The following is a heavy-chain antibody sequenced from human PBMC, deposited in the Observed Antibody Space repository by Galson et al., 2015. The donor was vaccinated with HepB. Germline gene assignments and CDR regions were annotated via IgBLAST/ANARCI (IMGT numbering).Heavy chain of an antibody. J-gene: IGHJ4*02. Sequence: SLRLSCAASGFTFSYYGMNWVRQAPGRGLEWVAYISSGSSTIYYADSVKGRFTISRDNAKTSLNLQMNSLRGEDTAVYYCVTFRSISWTEGAFDSWGQGILVTVSS. CDR1: GFTFSYYG. D-gene: IGHD6-13*01. CDR3: VTFRSISWTEGAFDS. V-gene: IGHV3-48*04. CDR2: ISSGSSTI.